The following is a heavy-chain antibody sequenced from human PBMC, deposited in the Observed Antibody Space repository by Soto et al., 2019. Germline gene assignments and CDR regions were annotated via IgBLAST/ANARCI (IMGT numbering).Heavy chain of an antibody. CDR3: ARESYIRSWYFLEC. J-gene: IGHJ4*02. D-gene: IGHD6-13*01. Sequence: ASVKVSCKASGYTFTSYGISWVRQAPGQGLEWMGWISAHNGNTDYAQKFQGRVTMTTDTSTSTASMELRSLRSDDTAVYYCARESYIRSWYFLECWGQGTLVIVS. V-gene: IGHV1-18*04. CDR1: GYTFTSYG. CDR2: ISAHNGNT.